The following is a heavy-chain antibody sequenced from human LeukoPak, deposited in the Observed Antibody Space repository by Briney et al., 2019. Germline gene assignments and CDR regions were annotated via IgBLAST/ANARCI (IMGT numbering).Heavy chain of an antibody. CDR2: IRYDGSNK. CDR1: GFTFSNYG. Sequence: GRSLRLSXAASGFTFSNYGMHWVRQAPGKGLEWVAFIRYDGSNKYYADSVKGRFTISRDNSKNTLYLQMNSLRAEDTAVYCCATPPVGVDYWGQGTLVTVSS. CDR3: ATPPVGVDY. D-gene: IGHD1-26*01. V-gene: IGHV3-30*02. J-gene: IGHJ4*02.